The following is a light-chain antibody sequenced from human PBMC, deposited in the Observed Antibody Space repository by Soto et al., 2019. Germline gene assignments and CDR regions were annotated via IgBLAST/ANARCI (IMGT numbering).Light chain of an antibody. V-gene: IGLV2-14*01. CDR2: DVT. CDR1: SSDVGGYNY. J-gene: IGLJ1*01. CDR3: RSYTCSSTPYV. Sequence: QSALTQPASVSGSPGQSITISCTGTSSDVGGYNYVSWYQQHPVKAPKLMIYDVTNRPSGVSDRFSGSKSGNTASLTISGLQAGDEADYYCRSYTCSSTPYVFGTGTKLTVL.